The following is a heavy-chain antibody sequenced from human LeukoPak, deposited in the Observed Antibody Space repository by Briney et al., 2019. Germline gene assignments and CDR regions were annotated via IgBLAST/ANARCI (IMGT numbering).Heavy chain of an antibody. CDR2: ITPTTGST. CDR3: ASPGIVRATRRSGIDI. V-gene: IGHV1-46*01. J-gene: IGHJ3*02. Sequence: ASVKVSCKASGNTFISYYMHWVRQAPGQGLEWMGIITPTTGSTTYAQKFQGRVNMTRDMSTSTVYMDLSSLRPEDTAVYYCASPGIVRATRRSGIDIWGQGTMVTVSS. CDR1: GNTFISYY. D-gene: IGHD1-26*01.